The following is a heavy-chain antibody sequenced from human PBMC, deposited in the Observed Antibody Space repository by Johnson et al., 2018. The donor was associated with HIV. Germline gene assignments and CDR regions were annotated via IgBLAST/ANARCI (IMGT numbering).Heavy chain of an antibody. CDR1: GFTFNDYA. V-gene: IGHV3-9*01. J-gene: IGHJ3*02. CDR2: ISWNSGSI. D-gene: IGHD1-26*01. Sequence: VQLVESGGGVVQPGRSLRLSCAASGFTFNDYAMHWVRQAPGKGLEWVSGISWNSGSIGYADSVKGRFTISRDNSKNTLYLQMNSLRAEDTAVYYCAKWGSMRATSAFDIWGQGTMVTVSS. CDR3: AKWGSMRATSAFDI.